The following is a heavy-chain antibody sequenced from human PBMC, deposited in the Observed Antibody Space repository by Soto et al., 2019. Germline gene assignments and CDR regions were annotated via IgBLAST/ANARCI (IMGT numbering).Heavy chain of an antibody. J-gene: IGHJ3*02. CDR2: IRSSSSHI. V-gene: IGHV3-21*06. D-gene: IGHD3-22*01. Sequence: PGGSLRLSCADSGFNLRSNSKRWVRQAPGKRPKWAGTIRSSSSHIYHADSVKGRFSIARDNDKNSLYLQMNSLRSGDTAVYYCARSKGYYESSGYHLVNFDSWRQGTMVTVSS. CDR3: ARSKGYYESSGYHLVNFDS. CDR1: GFNLRSNS.